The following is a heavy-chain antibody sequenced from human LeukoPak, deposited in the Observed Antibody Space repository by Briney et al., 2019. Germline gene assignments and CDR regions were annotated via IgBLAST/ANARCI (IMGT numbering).Heavy chain of an antibody. CDR1: GYTFSNYD. CDR3: ARDAQYSSAWNFDY. V-gene: IGHV1-8*01. Sequence: ASVRVSCKASGYTFSNYDINWVRQATGQGLEWMGWMNPRSGNKGYVDKFQGRVSMTVATSINTAYLALSGLRYEDTAVYFCARDAQYSSAWNFDYWGQGTVVTVSS. J-gene: IGHJ4*02. D-gene: IGHD3-22*01. CDR2: MNPRSGNK.